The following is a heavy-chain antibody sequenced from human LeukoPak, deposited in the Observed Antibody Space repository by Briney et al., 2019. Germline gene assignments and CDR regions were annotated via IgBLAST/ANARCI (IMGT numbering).Heavy chain of an antibody. V-gene: IGHV4-39*07. CDR3: AGRSDILTPRYYYYMDV. CDR1: GGSISSSSYY. J-gene: IGHJ6*03. D-gene: IGHD3-9*01. Sequence: SETLSLTCTVSGGSISSSSYYWGWIRQPPGKGLEWIGNIYYSGSTYYNPPLKSRVTISVDTSKNQFSLKLSSVTAADTAVYYCAGRSDILTPRYYYYMDVWGKGTTVTVSS. CDR2: IYYSGST.